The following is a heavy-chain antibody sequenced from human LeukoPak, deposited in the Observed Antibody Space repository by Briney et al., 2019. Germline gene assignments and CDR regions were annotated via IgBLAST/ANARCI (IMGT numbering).Heavy chain of an antibody. CDR2: IIPIFGTA. J-gene: IGHJ6*03. V-gene: IGHV1-69*13. Sequence: ASVKVSCKASGGTFSSYAISWVRQAPGQGLEWMGGIIPIFGTANYAQKFQGRVTITADESTSTAYMELSSLRSEDTAVYYCARGGRRITMIVVELGYYYYYMDVWGKGTTVTVSS. CDR3: ARGGRRITMIVVELGYYYYYMDV. CDR1: GGTFSSYA. D-gene: IGHD3-22*01.